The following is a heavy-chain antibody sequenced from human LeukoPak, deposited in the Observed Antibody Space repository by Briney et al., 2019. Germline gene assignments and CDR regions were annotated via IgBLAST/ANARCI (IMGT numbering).Heavy chain of an antibody. J-gene: IGHJ4*02. CDR2: VSGSGRNT. CDR3: AKEVVVVVAATRYDY. V-gene: IGHV3-23*01. Sequence: GGSLRLSCAGSGFTFSNYAMTWVRQAPGKGLEWVSSVSGSGRNTFYPDSVEGRFTISRDNSKNTVYLQMNSLRADDTAVYYCAKEVVVVVAATRYDYWGQGTLVTVSS. CDR1: GFTFSNYA. D-gene: IGHD2-15*01.